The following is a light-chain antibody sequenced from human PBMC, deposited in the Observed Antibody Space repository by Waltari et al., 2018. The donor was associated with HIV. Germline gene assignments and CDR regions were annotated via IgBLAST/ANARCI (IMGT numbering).Light chain of an antibody. Sequence: QSALTQPPSAPGPPGQSVAISCPGTSRDVGGYNSVSWHQQHPGKAPKLLIYAVNKRPSGVPDRFSGSKSGNTASLTVSGLQVDDEADYYCSSFSDNNRIVFGTGTRVTVL. CDR1: SRDVGGYNS. CDR3: SSFSDNNRIV. CDR2: AVN. J-gene: IGLJ1*01. V-gene: IGLV2-8*01.